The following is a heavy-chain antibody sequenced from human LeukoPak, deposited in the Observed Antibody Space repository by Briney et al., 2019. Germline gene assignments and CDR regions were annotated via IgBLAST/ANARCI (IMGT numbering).Heavy chain of an antibody. CDR2: ISSSSSYI. CDR1: GFTFSSYS. J-gene: IGHJ6*02. CDR3: ARGIAAALDGMDV. D-gene: IGHD6-13*01. V-gene: IGHV3-21*01. Sequence: GGSLRLSCAASGFTFSSYSMNWVRQVPGKGLEWVSSISSSSSYIYYADSVKGRFTISRDNAKNSLYLQMNSLRAEDTAVYYCARGIAAALDGMDVWGQGTTVTVSS.